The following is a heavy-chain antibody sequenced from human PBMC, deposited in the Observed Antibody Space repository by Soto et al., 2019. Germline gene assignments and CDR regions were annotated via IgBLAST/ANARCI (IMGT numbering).Heavy chain of an antibody. Sequence: SETLSLTCAVYGGSFSGYYWSWIRQPPGKGLEWIGEIYHSGSTNYNPSLKSRVTISVDTSKNQFSLKLSSVTAADTAVYYCARSSQNYYDSSGVRTVLSPVPMDVWGQGTTVTVSS. CDR3: ARSSQNYYDSSGVRTVLSPVPMDV. CDR2: IYHSGST. CDR1: GGSFSGYY. V-gene: IGHV4-34*09. D-gene: IGHD3-22*01. J-gene: IGHJ6*02.